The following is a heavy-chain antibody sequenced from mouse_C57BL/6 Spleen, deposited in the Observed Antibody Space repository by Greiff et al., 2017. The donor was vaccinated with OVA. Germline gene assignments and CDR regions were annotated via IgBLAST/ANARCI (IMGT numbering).Heavy chain of an antibody. CDR2: IDPSDSET. Sequence: QVQLQQPGAELVRPGSSVKLSCKASGYTFTSYWMHWVKQRPIQGLEWIGNIDPSDSETHYNQKFKDKATLTVDKSSSTAYMQLSSLTSEDSAVYYGARAGSSPAWFAYWGQGTLVTVSA. CDR3: ARAGSSPAWFAY. V-gene: IGHV1-52*01. J-gene: IGHJ3*01. CDR1: GYTFTSYW. D-gene: IGHD1-1*01.